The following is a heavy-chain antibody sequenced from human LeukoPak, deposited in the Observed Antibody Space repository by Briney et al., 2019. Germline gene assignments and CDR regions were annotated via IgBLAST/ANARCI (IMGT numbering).Heavy chain of an antibody. CDR3: ARLYSSSWYRVDDY. CDR2: ISPYNGNT. Sequence: ASVKVSCKASGNTFTTYGISWVRQAPGQGLEWMGWISPYNGNTSYAQKLQGRVPLTADTSTSTAYMELRSLRSDDTAVYYCARLYSSSWYRVDDYWGQGTLVTVSS. D-gene: IGHD6-13*01. CDR1: GNTFTTYG. V-gene: IGHV1-18*01. J-gene: IGHJ4*02.